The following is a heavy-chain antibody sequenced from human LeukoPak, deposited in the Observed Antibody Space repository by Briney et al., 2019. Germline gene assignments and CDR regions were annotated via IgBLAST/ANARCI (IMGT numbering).Heavy chain of an antibody. V-gene: IGHV3-21*01. CDR3: ARERREFDY. CDR1: GFTFSSYT. CDR2: ISSSSSYI. J-gene: IGHJ4*02. Sequence: GGSLRPSCAASGFTFSSYTMNWVRQAPGKGLEWVSSISSSSSYIYHADSMKGRFTISRDNAKNSLYLQMNSLRAEDTAVYYCARERREFDYWGQGTLVTVSS.